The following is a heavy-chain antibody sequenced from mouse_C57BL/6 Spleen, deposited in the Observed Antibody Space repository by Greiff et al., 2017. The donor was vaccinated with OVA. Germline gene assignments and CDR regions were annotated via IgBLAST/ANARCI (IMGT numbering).Heavy chain of an antibody. CDR2: IYWDDDK. Sequence: ESGPGILQSSQTLSLTCSFSGFSLSTSGMGVSWIRQPSGKGLEWLAHIYWDDDKRYNPSLKSRLTISKDTSRNQVFLKITSVYTADTATYYCARMDSYGNYEKGNFDYWGQGTTLTVSS. V-gene: IGHV8-12*01. D-gene: IGHD2-1*01. J-gene: IGHJ2*01. CDR1: GFSLSTSGMG. CDR3: ARMDSYGNYEKGNFDY.